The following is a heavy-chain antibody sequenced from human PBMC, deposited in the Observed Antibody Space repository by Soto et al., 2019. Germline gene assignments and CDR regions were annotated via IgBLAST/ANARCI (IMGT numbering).Heavy chain of an antibody. J-gene: IGHJ5*02. Sequence: PSETLSLTCAVYGGSFSGYYWSWIRQPPGKGLEWIGEINHSGSTNYNPSLKSRVTISVDTSKNQFSLKLSSVTAADTAVYYCARGHVIYDFWSGYYRTGRWFDPWGQGTLVTVSS. V-gene: IGHV4-34*01. D-gene: IGHD3-3*01. CDR1: GGSFSGYY. CDR3: ARGHVIYDFWSGYYRTGRWFDP. CDR2: INHSGST.